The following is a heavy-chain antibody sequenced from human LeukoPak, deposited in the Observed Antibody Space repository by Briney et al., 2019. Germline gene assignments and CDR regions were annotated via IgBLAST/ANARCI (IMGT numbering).Heavy chain of an antibody. J-gene: IGHJ3*02. CDR3: ARGPGITMIVEGDAFDI. CDR1: GGSFSGYY. Sequence: SQTLSLTCAVYGGSFSGYYWSWIRQPPGKGLEWIGEINHSGSTNYNPSLKSRVTISVDTSRNQFSLKLSSVTAADTAVYYCARGPGITMIVEGDAFDIWGQGTMVTVSS. V-gene: IGHV4-34*01. D-gene: IGHD3-22*01. CDR2: INHSGST.